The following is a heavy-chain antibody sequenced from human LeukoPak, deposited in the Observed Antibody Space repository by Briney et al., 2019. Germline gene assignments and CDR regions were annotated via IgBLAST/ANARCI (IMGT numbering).Heavy chain of an antibody. D-gene: IGHD5-12*01. Sequence: PGGSLRLPCAASGFTFSSYSMNWVRQAPGKGLEWVSSISSSSIYIYYADSVKGRFTISRDNARNSLYLQMNSLRAEDTAIYYCASQDRGGYDGPVDYWGQGTLVTVSS. CDR2: ISSSSIYI. V-gene: IGHV3-21*01. CDR3: ASQDRGGYDGPVDY. CDR1: GFTFSSYS. J-gene: IGHJ4*02.